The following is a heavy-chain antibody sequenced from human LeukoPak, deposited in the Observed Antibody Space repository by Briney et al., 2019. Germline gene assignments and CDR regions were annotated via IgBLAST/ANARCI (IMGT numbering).Heavy chain of an antibody. CDR1: GFTFRNYV. CDR2: ISYDGNNK. CDR3: AREEPWGSAYGDV. Sequence: GGSLRLSCEASGFTFRNYVIHWVRQAPGKGLEWVALISYDGNNKYSGDSVKGRFTISRDNSKNTLYLQMNSLRAEDTAVYYCAREEPWGSAYGDVWAKGTTVTVSS. J-gene: IGHJ6*03. D-gene: IGHD1-14*01. V-gene: IGHV3-30*03.